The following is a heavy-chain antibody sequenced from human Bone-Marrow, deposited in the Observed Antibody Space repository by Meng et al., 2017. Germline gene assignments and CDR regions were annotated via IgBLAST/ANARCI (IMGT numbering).Heavy chain of an antibody. CDR3: AKGSGASRPYYFDY. J-gene: IGHJ4*02. D-gene: IGHD3-10*01. V-gene: IGHV3-23*01. CDR2: ITDSGDDT. CDR1: GFTFSHYA. Sequence: GESLKISCAASGFTFSHYAMGWVRQAPGKGLEWISAITDSGDDTYYADSVKGRFTISRDNSKSTLWLQMNSLRAEDTAVYYCAKGSGASRPYYFDYWGQGTRVTVSS.